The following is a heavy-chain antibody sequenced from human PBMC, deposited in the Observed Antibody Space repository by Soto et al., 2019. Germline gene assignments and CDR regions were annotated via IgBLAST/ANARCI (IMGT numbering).Heavy chain of an antibody. V-gene: IGHV3-33*08. J-gene: IGHJ4*02. D-gene: IGHD6-6*01. Sequence: GGSLRLSCAASGFTFSSYNMNWVRQAPGKGLEWVAVIWYDGSNKYYADSVKGRFTISRDNSKNTLYLQMNSLRAEDTAVYYCARDHIEARPRYYFDYWGQGTLVTVSS. CDR2: IWYDGSNK. CDR1: GFTFSSYN. CDR3: ARDHIEARPRYYFDY.